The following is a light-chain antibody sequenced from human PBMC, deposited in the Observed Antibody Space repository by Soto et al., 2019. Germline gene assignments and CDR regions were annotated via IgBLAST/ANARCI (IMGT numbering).Light chain of an antibody. CDR1: QSVSSN. CDR3: QQRSDWPPFT. V-gene: IGKV3-11*01. CDR2: GSS. J-gene: IGKJ3*01. Sequence: IEITPSPATLSLYLGARATLSCRARQSVSSNIALYQQKPGPAPTLLIYGSSTRASGIAARFSGSGSGTDFTLTISSLEPEDFAVYFCQQRSDWPPFTFGPGTKVDIK.